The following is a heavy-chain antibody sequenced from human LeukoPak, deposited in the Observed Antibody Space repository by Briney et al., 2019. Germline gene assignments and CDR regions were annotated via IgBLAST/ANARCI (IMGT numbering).Heavy chain of an antibody. Sequence: ASVKVSCKASGYTFTGYYMHWVRQAPGQGLEWMGRINPNSGGTNYAQKFQGRVTMTRDTSISTAYMELSRLRSDDTAVYFCASYFYDSSGYFPGDAFDIWGQGTMVTVSS. J-gene: IGHJ3*02. V-gene: IGHV1-2*06. CDR3: ASYFYDSSGYFPGDAFDI. CDR2: INPNSGGT. CDR1: GYTFTGYY. D-gene: IGHD3-22*01.